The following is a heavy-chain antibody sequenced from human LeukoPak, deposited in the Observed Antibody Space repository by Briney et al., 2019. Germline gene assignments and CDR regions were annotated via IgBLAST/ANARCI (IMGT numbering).Heavy chain of an antibody. CDR1: GFTFSDYY. V-gene: IGHV3-15*01. CDR3: TTIKQLYSSSWQIRYYFDY. D-gene: IGHD6-13*01. J-gene: IGHJ4*02. CDR2: IKSKTDGGTT. Sequence: GGSLRLSCAASGFTFSDYYMSWIRQAPGKGLEWVGRIKSKTDGGTTDYAAPVKGRFTISRDDSKNTLYLQMNSLKTEDTAVYYCTTIKQLYSSSWQIRYYFDYWGQGTLVTVSS.